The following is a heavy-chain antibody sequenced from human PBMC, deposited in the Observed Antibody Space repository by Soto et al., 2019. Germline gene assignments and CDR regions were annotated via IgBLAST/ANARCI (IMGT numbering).Heavy chain of an antibody. V-gene: IGHV4-31*03. CDR1: GGSIRSGGYY. D-gene: IGHD6-6*01. CDR2: IYYSGGT. J-gene: IGHJ4*02. Sequence: PLSLTCTVSGGSIRSGGYYWSWIRQHPGRGLEWIGYIYYSGGTYYNPSLKSRVTISVDTSKNQFSMKLSSVTAADTAVYYCARSYSSSSFDYWGQGTLVTVS. CDR3: ARSYSSSSFDY.